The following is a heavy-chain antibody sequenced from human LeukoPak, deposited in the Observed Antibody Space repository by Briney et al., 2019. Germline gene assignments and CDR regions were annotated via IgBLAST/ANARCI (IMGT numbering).Heavy chain of an antibody. V-gene: IGHV4-4*02. CDR2: VHLNGAT. Sequence: SETLSLTCAVSGGSILSTNWWSWVRQPPGKGLEWIGEVHLNGATNYNPSVEGRVTMSIDKPKNHLSLEVISVTAADTAMYYCTRESGAFSPFGFWGQGTLVTVSS. J-gene: IGHJ4*02. CDR1: GGSILSTNW. CDR3: TRESGAFSPFGF. D-gene: IGHD1-26*01.